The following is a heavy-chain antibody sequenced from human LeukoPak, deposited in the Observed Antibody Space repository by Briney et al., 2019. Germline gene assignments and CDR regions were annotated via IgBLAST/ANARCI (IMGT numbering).Heavy chain of an antibody. D-gene: IGHD4-11*01. J-gene: IGHJ4*02. CDR1: GGSISSYY. V-gene: IGHV4-59*01. CDR3: ASGADYSNYYFNY. CDR2: IYYSGST. Sequence: SETLSLTCTVSGGSISSYYWSWIRQPPGKGLEWIGYIYYSGSTNYNPSLKSRVTISVDTSKNQFSLKLNSVTAADTAVYYCASGADYSNYYFNYWGQGTLVTVSS.